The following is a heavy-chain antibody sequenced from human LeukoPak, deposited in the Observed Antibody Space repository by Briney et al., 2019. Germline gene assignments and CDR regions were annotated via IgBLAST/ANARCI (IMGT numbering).Heavy chain of an antibody. CDR1: GSSINSGYY. CDR3: ARGVYDYGASHYPGGFYYFDY. J-gene: IGHJ4*02. D-gene: IGHD4/OR15-4a*01. CDR2: MDHSGSY. V-gene: IGHV4-38-2*01. Sequence: KPSETLSLTCGVSGSSINSGYYWAWIRQPPGKGLEWIGSMDHSGSYYSSPSLKSRVSIALDSSKKSFSLELRSVTAADTAVYFCARGVYDYGASHYPGGFYYFDYWGQGTLVTVSS.